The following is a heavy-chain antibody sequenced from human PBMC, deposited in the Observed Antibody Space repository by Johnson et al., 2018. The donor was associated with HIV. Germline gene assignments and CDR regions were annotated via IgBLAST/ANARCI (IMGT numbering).Heavy chain of an antibody. Sequence: EVQLVESGGGLVQPGRSLRLSCAASGFTFDDYAMHWVRQAPGKGLEWVSGISWNSGSIGYADSVKGRFTISRDNAKNSLYLQMNSLRAEDTALYYCASSWFGELSYAFDIWGQGTMVTVSS. CDR2: ISWNSGSI. J-gene: IGHJ3*02. CDR3: ASSWFGELSYAFDI. CDR1: GFTFDDYA. D-gene: IGHD3-10*01. V-gene: IGHV3-9*01.